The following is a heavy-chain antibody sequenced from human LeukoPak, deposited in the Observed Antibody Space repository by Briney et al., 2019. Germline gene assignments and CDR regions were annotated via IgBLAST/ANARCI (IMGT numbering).Heavy chain of an antibody. D-gene: IGHD3-3*01. CDR2: IYYSGST. CDR3: AKLERGDFWSGYYFDY. CDR1: GGSISSYY. V-gene: IGHV4-59*01. Sequence: PSETLSLTCTVSGGSISSYYWSWIRQPPGKGLEWIGYIYYSGSTNYNPSLKSRVTISVGTSKNQFSLKLSSVTAADTAVYYCAKLERGDFWSGYYFDYWGQGTLVTVSS. J-gene: IGHJ4*02.